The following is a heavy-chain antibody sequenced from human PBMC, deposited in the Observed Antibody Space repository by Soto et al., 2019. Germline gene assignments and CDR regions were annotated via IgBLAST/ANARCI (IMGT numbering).Heavy chain of an antibody. V-gene: IGHV1-18*01. CDR2: ISDNNANT. CDR1: GYTFSTYG. J-gene: IGHJ3*02. Sequence: ASVKVSCKASGYTFSTYGINWVRQAPGQGLEWMGWISDNNANTHYAQNFRGRLTMTTDTSTSTAYMELRSLTSDDTAVYYCARDHPHYFVFWRPLGASHISGQATMVTLS. CDR3: ARDHPHYFVFWRPLGASHI. D-gene: IGHD3-3*01.